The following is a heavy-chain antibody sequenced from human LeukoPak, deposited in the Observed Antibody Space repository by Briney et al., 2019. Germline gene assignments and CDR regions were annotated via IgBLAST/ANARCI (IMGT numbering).Heavy chain of an antibody. Sequence: SETLSLTCTVSGGSISSTTYYWGWLRQPPGKGLEWIGSIHYSGSTYYNPSLKSRVTISVDTSKNQFSLKLSSVTAADTAVYYCARPMVIAAAVPAVFDPWGQGTLVTVSS. D-gene: IGHD6-13*01. V-gene: IGHV4-39*01. CDR2: IHYSGST. J-gene: IGHJ5*02. CDR3: ARPMVIAAAVPAVFDP. CDR1: GGSISSTTYY.